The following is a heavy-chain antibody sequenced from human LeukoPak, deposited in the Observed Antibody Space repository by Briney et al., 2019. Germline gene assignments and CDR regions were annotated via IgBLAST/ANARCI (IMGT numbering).Heavy chain of an antibody. CDR3: ARRRESSSGSYYFDY. D-gene: IGHD6-19*01. Sequence: GASVKVSCKASGYIFTSYAMHWVRQAPGQRLEWVGWINTGNGNTKYSQKFQGRVTITRDTSASTAYMEVSSLRSEDTAVYYCARRRESSSGSYYFDYWGQGTLVTVSS. CDR1: GYIFTSYA. CDR2: INTGNGNT. J-gene: IGHJ4*02. V-gene: IGHV1-3*04.